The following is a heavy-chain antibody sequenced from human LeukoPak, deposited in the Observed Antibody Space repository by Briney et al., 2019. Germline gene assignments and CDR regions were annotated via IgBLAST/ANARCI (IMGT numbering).Heavy chain of an antibody. CDR2: ISGSGGST. CDR3: AKDRGGYSYGDFDY. Sequence: HSGGSLRLSCAASGFTFSDYYMSWIRQAPGKGLEWVSAISGSGGSTYYADSVKGRFTISRDNSKNTLYLQMNSLRAEDTAVYYCAKDRGGYSYGDFDYWGQGTLVTVSS. D-gene: IGHD5-18*01. CDR1: GFTFSDYY. J-gene: IGHJ4*02. V-gene: IGHV3-23*01.